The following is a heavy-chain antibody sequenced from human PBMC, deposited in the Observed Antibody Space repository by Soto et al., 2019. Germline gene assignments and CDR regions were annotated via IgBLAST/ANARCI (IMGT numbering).Heavy chain of an antibody. J-gene: IGHJ4*02. CDR2: IYYSGST. V-gene: IGHV4-59*01. Sequence: SETLSLTCTVSGGSISRYYWSWIRQPPGKGLEWIGYIYYSGSTNDNPSLKSRGTISVDTSNNQFSLKLSSVTAADTAVYYCARVGYYGSGSYYNDYWGQGTLVTVSS. CDR3: ARVGYYGSGSYYNDY. CDR1: GGSISRYY. D-gene: IGHD3-10*01.